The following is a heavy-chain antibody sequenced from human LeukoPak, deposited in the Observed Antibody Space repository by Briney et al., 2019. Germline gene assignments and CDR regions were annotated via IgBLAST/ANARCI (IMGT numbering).Heavy chain of an antibody. Sequence: PGGSLRLSCAASGFTFSRYWMAWGRQAAGKGVEWVANIRPDGGEQPYMYSAKGRFTISRDNARNSLYLQLNSLRVDDTAVYYCAREGLTLGAFDIWGQGTMVTVSS. CDR3: AREGLTLGAFDI. CDR1: GFTFSRYW. CDR2: IRPDGGEQ. J-gene: IGHJ3*02. D-gene: IGHD4/OR15-4a*01. V-gene: IGHV3-7*01.